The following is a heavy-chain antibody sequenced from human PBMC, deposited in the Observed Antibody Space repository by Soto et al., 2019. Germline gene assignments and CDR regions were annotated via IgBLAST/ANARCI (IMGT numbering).Heavy chain of an antibody. CDR1: GYTFTSYG. CDR2: ISAYNGNT. Sequence: ASVKVSCKASGYTFTSYGISWVRQAPGQGLEWMGWISAYNGNTNYAQKLQGIVTMTTDTSTSTAYMELRSLRSDDTAVYYCARDVGRITMVRGVISYYYYGMDVWGQGTTVTVSS. V-gene: IGHV1-18*01. D-gene: IGHD3-10*01. J-gene: IGHJ6*02. CDR3: ARDVGRITMVRGVISYYYYGMDV.